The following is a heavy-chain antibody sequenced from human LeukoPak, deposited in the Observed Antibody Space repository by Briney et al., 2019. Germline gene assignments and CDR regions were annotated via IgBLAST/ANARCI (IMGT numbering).Heavy chain of an antibody. CDR3: ARNENSGWGYFDY. CDR1: GFTFSSYA. Sequence: PGGSLRLSCAASGFTFSSYAMSWVRQAPGKGLEWVSAISGSGGSTYYADSVKGRFTTSRDNSKNTLYLQMNSLRAEDTAVYYCARNENSGWGYFDYWGQGTLVTVSS. D-gene: IGHD5-12*01. V-gene: IGHV3-23*01. J-gene: IGHJ4*02. CDR2: ISGSGGST.